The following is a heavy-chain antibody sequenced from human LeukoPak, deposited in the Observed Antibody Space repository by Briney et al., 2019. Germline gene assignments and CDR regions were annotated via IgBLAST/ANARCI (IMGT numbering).Heavy chain of an antibody. V-gene: IGHV4-34*01. J-gene: IGHJ4*02. CDR2: IYYSGST. D-gene: IGHD2-2*01. CDR3: AREVVVVPAARGIDY. CDR1: GGSFSGYY. Sequence: SETLSLTCAVYGGSFSGYYWSWIRQPPGKGLEWIGSIYYSGSTYYNPSLKSRVTISVDTSKNQFSLKLSSVTAADTAVYYCAREVVVVPAARGIDYWGQGTLVTVSS.